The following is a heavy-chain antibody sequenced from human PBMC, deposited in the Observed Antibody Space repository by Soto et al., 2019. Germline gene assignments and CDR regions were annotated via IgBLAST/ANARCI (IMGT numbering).Heavy chain of an antibody. D-gene: IGHD2-21*02. J-gene: IGHJ6*02. Sequence: QVQLVESGGGVVQPGRSLRLSCAASGFTFSSYGMHWVRQAPGKGLEWVAVISYDGSNKYYADSVKGRFTISRDNSKNTLYLKMNSLRAEDTAVYYCAKDQNCGGDCSYPYYYYYGMDVWGQGATVTVS. CDR2: ISYDGSNK. V-gene: IGHV3-30*18. CDR1: GFTFSSYG. CDR3: AKDQNCGGDCSYPYYYYYGMDV.